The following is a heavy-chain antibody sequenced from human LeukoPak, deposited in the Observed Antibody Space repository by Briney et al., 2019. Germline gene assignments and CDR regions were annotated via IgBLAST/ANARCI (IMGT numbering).Heavy chain of an antibody. D-gene: IGHD3-22*01. J-gene: IGHJ4*02. CDR2: IYYSGST. V-gene: IGHV4-30-4*08. CDR3: ARRSRYYDSSGYGFDY. CDR1: GGSISSGDYY. Sequence: SQTLSLTCTVSGGSISSGDYYWSWIRQPPGKGLEWIGYIYYSGSTYYNPSLKSRVTISVDTSKNQFSLKLSSVTAADTAVYYCARRSRYYDSSGYGFDYWGQGTLVTVSS.